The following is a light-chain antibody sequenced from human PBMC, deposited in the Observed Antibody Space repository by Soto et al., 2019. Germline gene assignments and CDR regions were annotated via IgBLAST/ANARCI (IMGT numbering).Light chain of an antibody. Sequence: QSALTQPPSASGSPGQSVTISCTGTSSDVGGYNYVSWYQQHPGKAPKLRIYEVSKRPSGVPDRFSDSKSGNTASLTVSGLQAEEEADYYCSSYAGSTNGLYVVFGGGTQLTVL. CDR2: EVS. CDR1: SSDVGGYNY. J-gene: IGLJ2*01. V-gene: IGLV2-8*01. CDR3: SSYAGSTNGLYVV.